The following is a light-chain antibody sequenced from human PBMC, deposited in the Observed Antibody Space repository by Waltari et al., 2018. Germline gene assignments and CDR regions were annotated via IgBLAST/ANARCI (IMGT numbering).Light chain of an antibody. CDR1: NSDVGHYNL. V-gene: IGLV2-23*02. J-gene: IGLJ2*01. CDR2: EVN. CDR3: CSYAGSTTWL. Sequence: QSALTQPASLSGSPGQSITISCPGSNSDVGHYNLFSCYQQHPGKAPKLLLYEVNQRPSGVSSRFSGSKSGITASLTISGLQAEDEADFYCCSYAGSTTWLFGGGTRLTVL.